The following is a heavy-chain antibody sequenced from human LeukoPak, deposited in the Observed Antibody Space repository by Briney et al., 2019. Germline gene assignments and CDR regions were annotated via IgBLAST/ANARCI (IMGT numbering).Heavy chain of an antibody. CDR1: GFTFSSYA. Sequence: GGSLRLSCAASGFTFSSYAMHWVRQAPGKGLEWVAVRSYDGSNKYYADSVKGRFTISRDNSKNTLYLQMNSLRAEDTAVYYCARDYCSGGSCYQDYWGQGTLVTVSS. V-gene: IGHV3-30-3*01. CDR2: RSYDGSNK. CDR3: ARDYCSGGSCYQDY. D-gene: IGHD2-15*01. J-gene: IGHJ4*02.